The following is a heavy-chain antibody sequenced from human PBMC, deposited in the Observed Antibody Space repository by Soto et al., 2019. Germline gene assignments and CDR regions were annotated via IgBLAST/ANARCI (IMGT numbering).Heavy chain of an antibody. D-gene: IGHD5-12*01. CDR1: GFTFSSYS. CDR2: ISSSGSTK. J-gene: IGHJ4*02. CDR3: ASARDGYNSLIDY. Sequence: PGGSLRLSCAASGFTFSSYSMNWVRQAPGKGLEWVSFISSSGSTKYYADSVKGRFTISRDNSKNTLYLQMNSLRAEDTAVYYCASARDGYNSLIDYWGQGTLVTVSS. V-gene: IGHV3-48*01.